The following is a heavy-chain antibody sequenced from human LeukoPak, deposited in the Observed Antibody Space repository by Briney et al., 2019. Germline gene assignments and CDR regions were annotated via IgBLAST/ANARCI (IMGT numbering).Heavy chain of an antibody. V-gene: IGHV3-53*01. Sequence: QAGGSLRLSCAASGFTVSSNYMSWVRQAPGKGLEWVSVIYSGGSTYYADSVKGRFTISRDNSKNTLYLQMNSLRAEDTAVYYCARDLVAARPDWGQGTLVTVSS. J-gene: IGHJ4*02. D-gene: IGHD6-6*01. CDR2: IYSGGST. CDR1: GFTVSSNY. CDR3: ARDLVAARPD.